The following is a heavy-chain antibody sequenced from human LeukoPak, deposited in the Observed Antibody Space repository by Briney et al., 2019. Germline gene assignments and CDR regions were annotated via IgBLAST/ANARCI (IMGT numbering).Heavy chain of an antibody. CDR3: ARVGGSSLGYCSGGSCYSSDY. CDR1: GYTFTSYG. J-gene: IGHJ4*02. CDR2: ISAYNGNT. Sequence: ASVKVSCKASGYTFTSYGISWVRQAPGQGLEWMGWISAYNGNTNYAQKFQGRVTMTTDTSTSTAYMELRSLRSDDTAVYYCARVGGSSLGYCSGGSCYSSDYWGQGTLVTVSS. V-gene: IGHV1-18*01. D-gene: IGHD2-15*01.